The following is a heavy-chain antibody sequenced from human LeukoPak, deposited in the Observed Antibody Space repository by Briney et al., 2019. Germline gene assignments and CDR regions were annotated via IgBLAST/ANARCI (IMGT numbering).Heavy chain of an antibody. Sequence: PGGSLRLSCAASGFTFSSYAMSWVRQAPGKGLEWVGRIRSKANSYATVYGASVKGRFTISRDDSKNTAYLQMNSLKTEDTAVYFCTRRYYHDTSGYFQSDYWGQGTLVTVSS. CDR1: GFTFSSYA. CDR2: IRSKANSYAT. J-gene: IGHJ4*02. V-gene: IGHV3-73*01. D-gene: IGHD3-22*01. CDR3: TRRYYHDTSGYFQSDY.